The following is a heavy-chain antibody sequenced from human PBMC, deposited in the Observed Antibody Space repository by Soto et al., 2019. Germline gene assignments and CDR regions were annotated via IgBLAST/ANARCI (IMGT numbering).Heavy chain of an antibody. J-gene: IGHJ4*02. V-gene: IGHV4-4*02. CDR1: GGSISTNNW. CDR3: AREKGAGTYMGFDY. Sequence: QVQLQESGPGLVEPSGTLSLTCGVSGGSISTNNWWSWVRQSPGRGLEWIGEIYHSGSTNYNPSLKSRVTMSVDKSKNQFSLELTSVSAADTAGYYCAREKGAGTYMGFDYWGQGTLVTVSS. CDR2: IYHSGST. D-gene: IGHD3-10*01.